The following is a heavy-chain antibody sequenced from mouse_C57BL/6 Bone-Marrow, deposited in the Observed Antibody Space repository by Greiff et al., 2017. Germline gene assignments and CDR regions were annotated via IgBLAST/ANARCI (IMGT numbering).Heavy chain of an antibody. J-gene: IGHJ4*01. V-gene: IGHV3-6*01. Sequence: ESGPGLVKPSQSLSLTCSVTGYSITSGYYWNWIRQFPGNKLEWMGYISYDGSNNYNPSLKNRISITRDTSKNQFFLKLNSVTTEDTATYYCARLSPYAMDYWGQGTSVTVSS. CDR2: ISYDGSN. CDR3: ARLSPYAMDY. CDR1: GYSITSGYY.